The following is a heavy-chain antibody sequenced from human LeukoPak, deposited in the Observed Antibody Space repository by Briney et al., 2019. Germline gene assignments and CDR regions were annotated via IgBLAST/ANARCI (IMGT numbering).Heavy chain of an antibody. J-gene: IGHJ4*02. D-gene: IGHD1-26*01. V-gene: IGHV1-2*02. CDR3: ARERSYREVDY. CDR1: GYTFTGYY. CDR2: INPNSGGT. Sequence: RASVKVSCKTSGYTFTGYYMHWVRQAPGQGLEWMGWINPNSGGTNYAQKFQGRVTMTRDTSISTAYMELSRLRSDDTAVYYCARERSYREVDYWGQGTLVTVSS.